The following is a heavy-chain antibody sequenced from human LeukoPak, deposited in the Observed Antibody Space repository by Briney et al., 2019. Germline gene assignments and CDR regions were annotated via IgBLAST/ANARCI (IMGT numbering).Heavy chain of an antibody. J-gene: IGHJ4*02. Sequence: GGSLRLSCTASGFTFSNFWMGWVRQAPGKGLEWVANIKQDETEKFYLGSVKGRFTISRDNSKNTLYLQMNSLRAEDTAVYYCAKSRGYSYGAMDYWGQGTLVTVSS. V-gene: IGHV3-7*03. CDR3: AKSRGYSYGAMDY. CDR1: GFTFSNFW. D-gene: IGHD5-18*01. CDR2: IKQDETEK.